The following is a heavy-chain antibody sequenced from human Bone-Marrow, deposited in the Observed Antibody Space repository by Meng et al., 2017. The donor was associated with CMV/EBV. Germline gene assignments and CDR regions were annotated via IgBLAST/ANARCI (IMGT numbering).Heavy chain of an antibody. CDR3: ARGSDRYGSSLSD. D-gene: IGHD5-18*01. V-gene: IGHV1-2*07. J-gene: IGHJ4*02. CDR2: INSRSGVT. CDR1: GYTFTGYY. Sequence: ASVKVSCKASGYTFTGYYLHWVRQAPGQGLEWMGWINSRSGVTKYAHKFQGRVSMTRDTSMEVSRLTSDDTAVYYCARGSDRYGSSLSDWGQGTLVTVS.